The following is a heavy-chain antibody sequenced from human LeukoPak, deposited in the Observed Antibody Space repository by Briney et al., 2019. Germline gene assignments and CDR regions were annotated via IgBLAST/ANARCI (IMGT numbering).Heavy chain of an antibody. CDR3: AKDIAQGYTYGSIEQDF. Sequence: GGSLRLSCAPSGFSFSRYSMSWVRQAPGEGLEWVSVITESDNITYYANSEKRRFTISRHNSKNTLYLQMNSLRAEDTAVYYCAKDIAQGYTYGSIEQDFWGQGTLVTVSS. CDR1: GFSFSRYS. CDR2: ITESDNIT. D-gene: IGHD5-18*01. V-gene: IGHV3-23*01. J-gene: IGHJ4*02.